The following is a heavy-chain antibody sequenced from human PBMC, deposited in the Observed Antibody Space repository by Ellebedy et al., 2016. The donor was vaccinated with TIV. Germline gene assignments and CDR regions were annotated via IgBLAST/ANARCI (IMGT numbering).Heavy chain of an antibody. V-gene: IGHV4-34*01. CDR2: INHSGST. CDR3: ARGLRYSYANY. CDR1: GGSISSYY. D-gene: IGHD5-18*01. Sequence: MPSETLSLTCTVSGGSISSYYWSWIRQPPGKGLEWIGEINHSGSTNYNPSLKSRVTISVDTSKNQFSLKLSSVTAADTAVYYCARGLRYSYANYWGQGTLVTVSS. J-gene: IGHJ4*02.